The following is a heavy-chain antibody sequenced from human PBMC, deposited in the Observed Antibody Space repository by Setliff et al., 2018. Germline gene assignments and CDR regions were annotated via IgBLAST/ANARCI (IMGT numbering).Heavy chain of an antibody. CDR3: ARDPNGDYVGAFDP. J-gene: IGHJ5*02. CDR1: GFTFTSYT. D-gene: IGHD4-17*01. CDR2: IHVDGYRT. Sequence: GGSLRLSCVASGFTFTSYTMSWVRQAPGKGLEWVSSIHVDGYRTFYADSVKGRFTISRDNSRNTLYLEMNSLRAEDTASYYCARDPNGDYVGAFDPWGQGILVTVPQ. V-gene: IGHV3-23*01.